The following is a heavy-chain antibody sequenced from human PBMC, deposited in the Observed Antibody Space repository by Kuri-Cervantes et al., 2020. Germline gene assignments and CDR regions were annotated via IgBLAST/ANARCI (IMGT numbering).Heavy chain of an antibody. CDR1: GGSISSGGYY. V-gene: IGHV4-31*03. D-gene: IGHD5-24*01. Sequence: SETLSLTCTVSGGSISSGGYYWSWIRQHPGKGLEWIGYIYYSGSTYYNPSLKSRVTISVDTSKNQFSLKLSSVTAADTAVYYCARWGWLQVFDYWDQGTLVTVSS. CDR2: IYYSGST. CDR3: ARWGWLQVFDY. J-gene: IGHJ4*02.